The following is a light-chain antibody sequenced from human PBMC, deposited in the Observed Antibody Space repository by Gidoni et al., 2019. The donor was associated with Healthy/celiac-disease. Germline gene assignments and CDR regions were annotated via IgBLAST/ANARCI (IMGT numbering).Light chain of an antibody. CDR3: QQRSNWPPLT. J-gene: IGKJ4*01. Sequence: EIVVTQSPANLSLSPGERATLSCRASQSVSSYLAWYQQKPGQAPRLLIYDASNRATGIPARFSGSGSGTDFTLTISSLEPEDFAVYYCQQRSNWPPLTFXGXTKVEIK. V-gene: IGKV3-11*01. CDR2: DAS. CDR1: QSVSSY.